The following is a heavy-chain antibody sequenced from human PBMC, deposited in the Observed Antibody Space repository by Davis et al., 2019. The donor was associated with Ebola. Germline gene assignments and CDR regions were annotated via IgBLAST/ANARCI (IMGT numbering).Heavy chain of an antibody. CDR1: GGSISSSNW. CDR2: IYHSGST. J-gene: IGHJ6*02. Sequence: PSETLSLTCAVSGGSISSSNWWSWVRQPPGKGLEWIGEIYHSGSTNYNPSLKSRVTISVDKSKNQFSLKLSSVTAADTAVYYCARELSKYYYGMDVWGQGTTVTVSS. CDR3: ARELSKYYYGMDV. D-gene: IGHD4-11*01. V-gene: IGHV4-4*02.